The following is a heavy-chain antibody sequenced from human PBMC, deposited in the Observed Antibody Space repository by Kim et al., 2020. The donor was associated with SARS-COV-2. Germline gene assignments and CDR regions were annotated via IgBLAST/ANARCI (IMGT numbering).Heavy chain of an antibody. V-gene: IGHV1-69*04. CDR2: IIPILGIA. D-gene: IGHD2-15*01. CDR1: GGTFSSYA. J-gene: IGHJ6*02. Sequence: SVKVSCKASGGTFSSYAISWVRQAPGQGLEWMGRIIPILGIANYAQKFQGRVTITADKSTSTAYMELSSLRSEDTAVYYCARDPRVGGLGELRYCSGGSCYGAYYYYGMDVWGQGTTVTVSS. CDR3: ARDPRVGGLGELRYCSGGSCYGAYYYYGMDV.